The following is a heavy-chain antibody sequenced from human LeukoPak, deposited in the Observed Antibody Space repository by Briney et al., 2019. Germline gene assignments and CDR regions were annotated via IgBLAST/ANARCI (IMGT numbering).Heavy chain of an antibody. D-gene: IGHD6-13*01. CDR3: AGDKEATGNGRPNWFDP. V-gene: IGHV4-38-2*01. CDR2: IFQRGYS. CDR1: GYSISSGYY. J-gene: IGHJ5*02. Sequence: SETLSLTCAVSGYSISSGYYWGWVRQPPGKGLQWIGSIFQRGYSYYNPSLKSRVTISVDTSKNQFSLKLSSVTAADTAVYYCAGDKEATGNGRPNWFDPWGQGTLVTVSS.